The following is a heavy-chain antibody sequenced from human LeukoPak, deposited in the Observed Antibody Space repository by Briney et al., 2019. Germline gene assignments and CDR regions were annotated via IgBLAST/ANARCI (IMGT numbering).Heavy chain of an antibody. Sequence: GGSLRLSCAASGFTFSSYWMSWVRQAPGKGLEWVANIKQDGSERYYVDSVKGRFTISRDNAKNSLYLQMNSLRAEDTAVYYCARGAATYYDFWSGYSLNYYYYYMDVWGKGTTVTVSS. V-gene: IGHV3-7*01. CDR2: IKQDGSER. D-gene: IGHD3-3*01. CDR1: GFTFSSYW. CDR3: ARGAATYYDFWSGYSLNYYYYYMDV. J-gene: IGHJ6*03.